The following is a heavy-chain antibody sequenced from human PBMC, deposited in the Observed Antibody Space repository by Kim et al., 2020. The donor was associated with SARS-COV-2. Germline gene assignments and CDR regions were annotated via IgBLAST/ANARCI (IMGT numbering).Heavy chain of an antibody. J-gene: IGHJ6*02. CDR3: ARGMRGTDV. CDR2: THHSATT. V-gene: IGHV4-38-2*02. CDR1: GSSISSGYY. Sequence: SETLSLTCTVSGSSISSGYYWGWIRQPPGRGLEWIGSTHHSATTYYNPSLKSRVTMSVDTSKNQFSLKLSSVTAADTAVYYCARGMRGTDVWGQGTTVTVSS.